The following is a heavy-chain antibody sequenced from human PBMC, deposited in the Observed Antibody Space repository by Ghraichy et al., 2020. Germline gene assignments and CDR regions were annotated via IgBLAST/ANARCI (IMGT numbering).Heavy chain of an antibody. Sequence: GESLNISCAASGFTFSSYAMSWVRQAPGKGLEWVSAISGSGGSTYYADSVKGRFTISRDNSKNTLYLQMNSLRAEDTAVYYCAKDADSSGYFYFDYWGQGTLVTVSS. V-gene: IGHV3-23*01. CDR3: AKDADSSGYFYFDY. D-gene: IGHD3-22*01. CDR2: ISGSGGST. J-gene: IGHJ4*02. CDR1: GFTFSSYA.